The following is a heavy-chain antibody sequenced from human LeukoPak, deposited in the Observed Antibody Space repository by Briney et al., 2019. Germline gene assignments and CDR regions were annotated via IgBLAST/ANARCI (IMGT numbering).Heavy chain of an antibody. Sequence: GGSLRLSCAASGFTFSSYAMSWVRQAPGKGLEWVSAVSGHGGSAYYADSVKGRFTISRDNSKNTLYLQMNSLRAEDTAVYYCAKVALLWFGELFPLFDYWGQGTLVTVSS. CDR2: VSGHGGSA. D-gene: IGHD3-10*01. J-gene: IGHJ4*02. CDR1: GFTFSSYA. CDR3: AKVALLWFGELFPLFDY. V-gene: IGHV3-23*01.